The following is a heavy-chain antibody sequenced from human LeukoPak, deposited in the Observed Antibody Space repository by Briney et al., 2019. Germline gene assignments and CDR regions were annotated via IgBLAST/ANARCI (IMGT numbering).Heavy chain of an antibody. J-gene: IGHJ4*02. D-gene: IGHD3-10*01. Sequence: GGSLRLSCAASGFTFSSYSMNWVRQAPGKGLEWVSSISSSSSYIYYADSVKGRLTISRDNAKNSLYLQMNSLRAEDTAVYYCARFNGSGSSFDYWGQGTLVTVSS. CDR3: ARFNGSGSSFDY. CDR1: GFTFSSYS. V-gene: IGHV3-21*01. CDR2: ISSSSSYI.